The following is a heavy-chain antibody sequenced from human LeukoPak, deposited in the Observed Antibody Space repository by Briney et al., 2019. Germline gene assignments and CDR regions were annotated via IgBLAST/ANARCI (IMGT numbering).Heavy chain of an antibody. Sequence: GASVKVSCKASRYTFTGYYMHWVRQATGQGFEWMGRIDPNNGATNYAQKFQGRVTVTRDTSISTVYMELSRLKSDDTAVYFCATYSRNYQSGYWGQGTLVTVSS. V-gene: IGHV1-2*06. D-gene: IGHD1-26*01. CDR2: IDPNNGAT. CDR3: ATYSRNYQSGY. J-gene: IGHJ4*02. CDR1: RYTFTGYY.